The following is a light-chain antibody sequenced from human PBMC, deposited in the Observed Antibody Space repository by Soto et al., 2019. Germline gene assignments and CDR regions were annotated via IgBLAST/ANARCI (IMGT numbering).Light chain of an antibody. CDR1: SSNIGAGYD. CDR3: QSYDSSLRGYV. V-gene: IGLV1-40*01. Sequence: QSVLTQPPSVSGAPGQRGTISCTGSSSNIGAGYDVHWYQQLPGTAPKLLIYGNSNRPSGVPDRFSGSKSSTSASLDNTGLQAEGEADYYCQSYDSSLRGYVFGTGTKLTVL. J-gene: IGLJ1*01. CDR2: GNS.